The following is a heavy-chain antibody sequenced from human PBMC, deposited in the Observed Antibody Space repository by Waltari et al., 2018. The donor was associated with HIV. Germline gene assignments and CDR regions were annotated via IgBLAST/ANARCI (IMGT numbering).Heavy chain of an antibody. CDR3: ARVAYSSSWTRPFDY. D-gene: IGHD6-13*01. CDR2: INPSGGYT. Sequence: QVQLVPSGAEVKKPGASVKVSCKASGYTFTSYYMHWVRQAPGQGIAWMGIINPSGGYTSYAQKFQGRVTMTRDTSTSTVYMELSSLRSDDVAVYYCARVAYSSSWTRPFDYWGQGTLVTVSS. V-gene: IGHV1-46*01. J-gene: IGHJ4*02. CDR1: GYTFTSYY.